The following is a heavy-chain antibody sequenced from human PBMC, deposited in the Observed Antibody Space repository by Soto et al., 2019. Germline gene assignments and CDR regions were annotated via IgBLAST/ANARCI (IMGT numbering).Heavy chain of an antibody. CDR1: GFTFSSYG. Sequence: QVQLVESGGGVVQPGRSLRLSCAASGFTFSSYGMHWVRQAPGKGLEWVAVIWYDGSNKYYADSVKGRFTISRDNSKNPLYLQMNGLRAEDTAVYYCARVQGIGRRRPGGIAAAGQVDYWGQGTLVTVSS. CDR3: ARVQGIGRRRPGGIAAAGQVDY. V-gene: IGHV3-33*01. J-gene: IGHJ4*02. CDR2: IWYDGSNK. D-gene: IGHD6-13*01.